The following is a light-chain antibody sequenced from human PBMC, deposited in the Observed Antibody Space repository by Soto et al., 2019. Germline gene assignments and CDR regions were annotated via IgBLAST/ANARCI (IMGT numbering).Light chain of an antibody. CDR1: QSVSSN. J-gene: IGKJ1*01. CDR3: QQYNNWLKWT. V-gene: IGKV3-15*01. CDR2: GAS. Sequence: EIVMTQSPATLSVSPGERATLSCRASQSVSSNLAWYQQKPGQAPRLLIYGASTRATGIPARFSGSGSGTEFTLTISSLQSEDFAVYYCQQYNNWLKWTFGQGIKVEIK.